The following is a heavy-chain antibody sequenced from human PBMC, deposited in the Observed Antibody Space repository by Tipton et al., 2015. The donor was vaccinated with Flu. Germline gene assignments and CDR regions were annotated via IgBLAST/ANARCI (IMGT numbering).Heavy chain of an antibody. D-gene: IGHD4-11*01. CDR3: ARRDYSNYVSEPKNWFDT. Sequence: TLSLTCSVSGDSMGSRYYWGWIRQAPGKGLEWIANIHRAGNTYYNPSLKSRVTLSVDTSKNQFSLKLTSVTAADTAVYHCARRDYSNYVSEPKNWFDTWGQGILVTVSS. V-gene: IGHV4-38-2*01. J-gene: IGHJ5*02. CDR2: IHRAGNT. CDR1: GDSMGSRYY.